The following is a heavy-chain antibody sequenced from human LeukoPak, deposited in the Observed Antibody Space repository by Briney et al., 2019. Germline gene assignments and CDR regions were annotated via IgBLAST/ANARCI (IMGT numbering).Heavy chain of an antibody. CDR2: INHSGST. V-gene: IGHV4-34*01. CDR1: GGSFSGYY. CDR3: ARGPRIQLWLTSNWFDP. D-gene: IGHD5-18*01. Sequence: PSETLSLTCAVYGGSFSGYYWSWIRQPPGKGLEWIGEINHSGSTNYNPSLKSRVTTSVDTSKNQFSLKLSSVTAADTAVYYCARGPRIQLWLTSNWFDPWGQGTLVTVSS. J-gene: IGHJ5*02.